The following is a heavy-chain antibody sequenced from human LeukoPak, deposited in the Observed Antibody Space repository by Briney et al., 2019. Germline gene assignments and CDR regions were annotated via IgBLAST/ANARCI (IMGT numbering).Heavy chain of an antibody. CDR2: ISISSSTL. CDR3: ARRGESASYGDYRFDY. D-gene: IGHD4-17*01. V-gene: IGHV3-48*01. Sequence: GGSLRLSCAASGFTFSSYALNWVRQAPGKGLEWVSYISISSSTLYYTDSVKGRFTISRDNSKNTLFLQMNSLRAEDTAVYYCARRGESASYGDYRFDYWGQGTLVTVSS. J-gene: IGHJ4*02. CDR1: GFTFSSYA.